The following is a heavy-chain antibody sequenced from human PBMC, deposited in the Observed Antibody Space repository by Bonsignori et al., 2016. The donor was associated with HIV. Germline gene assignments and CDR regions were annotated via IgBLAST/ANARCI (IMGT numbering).Heavy chain of an antibody. CDR1: GYTFSEYF. D-gene: IGHD1-20*01. CDR3: VRDSDSLLTGVYFVL. V-gene: IGHV1-2*02. CDR2: INPKNGRT. J-gene: IGHJ4*02. Sequence: QVQVLQSGPEVKEPGASVNVSCETSGYTFSEYFVNWVRQAPGQGLEWMGWINPKNGRTNYAQKFKDRVTMTRDTFTSTAYMELSRLRSDDTAIYYCVRDSDSLLTGVYFVLLGPGNP.